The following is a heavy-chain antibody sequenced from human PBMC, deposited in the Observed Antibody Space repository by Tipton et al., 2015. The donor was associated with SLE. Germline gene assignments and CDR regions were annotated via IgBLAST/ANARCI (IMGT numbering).Heavy chain of an antibody. CDR2: IFHSGST. V-gene: IGHV4-4*02. CDR1: GVSISSENW. Sequence: TLSLTCVVSGVSISSENWWSWVRQSPGEGLEWIGEIFHSGSTYYNPSLKSRVTISADRSKNHFSLRLTSVTAADTAIYYCARRGNLLGTWGQGTLVTVSS. CDR3: ARRGNLLGT. J-gene: IGHJ4*02. D-gene: IGHD1-7*01.